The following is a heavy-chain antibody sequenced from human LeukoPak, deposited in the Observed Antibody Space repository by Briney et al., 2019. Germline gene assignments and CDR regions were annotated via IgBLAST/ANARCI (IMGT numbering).Heavy chain of an antibody. CDR2: IYHKGNT. V-gene: IGHV4-39*01. Sequence: SETLSLTCTVSGDSISGSPYYWAWIRQTPGKGFEWIGSIYHKGNTYYNPSLKSRVVISVDTSKNQFSLKLASLTAADTAVYYCASYPTYYYDSSGYYDAFDIWGQGTMVTVSS. CDR3: ASYPTYYYDSSGYYDAFDI. J-gene: IGHJ3*02. D-gene: IGHD3-22*01. CDR1: GDSISGSPYY.